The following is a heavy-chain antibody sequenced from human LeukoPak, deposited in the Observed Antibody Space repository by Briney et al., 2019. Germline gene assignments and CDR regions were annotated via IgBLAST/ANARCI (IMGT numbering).Heavy chain of an antibody. J-gene: IGHJ4*02. V-gene: IGHV4-59*08. CDR3: ARGSTVVRVNYFDY. CDR1: GGSISSYY. Sequence: LETLSLTCTVSGGSISSYYWSWIRQPPGKGLEWIGYIYYSGSTNYNPSLKSRVTISVDTSKNQFSLKLSSVTAADTAVYYCARGSTVVRVNYFDYWGQGTLVTVSS. CDR2: IYYSGST. D-gene: IGHD4-23*01.